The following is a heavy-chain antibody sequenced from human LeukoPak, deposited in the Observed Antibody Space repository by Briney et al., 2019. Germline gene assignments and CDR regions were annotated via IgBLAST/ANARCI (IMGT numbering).Heavy chain of an antibody. CDR2: MNPNSGNT. J-gene: IGHJ4*02. CDR1: GYTFTSYD. Sequence: ASVKVSCKASGYTFTSYDINWVRQATGQGLEWMGWMNPNSGNTSYAQKFQGRVTMTRNTSISTAYMELSSLRSEDTAVYYCARGRQLSYYDFWSGYSGGDYWGQGTLVTVSS. CDR3: ARGRQLSYYDFWSGYSGGDY. D-gene: IGHD3-3*01. V-gene: IGHV1-8*01.